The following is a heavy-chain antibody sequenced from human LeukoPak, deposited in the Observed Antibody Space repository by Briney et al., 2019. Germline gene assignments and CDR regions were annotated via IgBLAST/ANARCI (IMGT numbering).Heavy chain of an antibody. CDR3: ARLGGYQNGNFDY. CDR1: GYSIYIGNH. D-gene: IGHD1-26*01. J-gene: IGHJ4*02. V-gene: IGHV4-38-2*01. CDR2: IHYSGST. Sequence: SETLSLMCAVCGYSIYIGNHWGWIRQTPGNGLDWIGIIHYSGSTNYNPSLKSRVTISIATPKNNSPLKLSSVTAADTAVYYCARLGGYQNGNFDYWGRGALVTVSS.